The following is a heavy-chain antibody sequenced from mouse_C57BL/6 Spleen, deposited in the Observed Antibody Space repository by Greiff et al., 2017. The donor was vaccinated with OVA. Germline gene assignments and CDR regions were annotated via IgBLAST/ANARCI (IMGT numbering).Heavy chain of an antibody. CDR2: INPNNGGT. V-gene: IGHV1-18*01. Sequence: EVHLVESGPELVKPGASVKIPCKASGYTFTDYNMDWVKQSHGKSLEWIGDINPNNGGTIYNQKFKGKATLTVDKSSSTAYMELRSLTSEDTAVYYCARPDGYLFAYWGQGTLVTVSA. CDR1: GYTFTDYN. CDR3: ARPDGYLFAY. J-gene: IGHJ3*01. D-gene: IGHD2-3*01.